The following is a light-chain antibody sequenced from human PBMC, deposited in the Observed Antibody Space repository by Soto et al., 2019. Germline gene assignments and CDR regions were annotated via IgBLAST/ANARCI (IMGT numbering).Light chain of an antibody. CDR1: QSVSIN. V-gene: IGKV3D-15*01. Sequence: EIVMTQSPGTLSVSPGERATLSFRSSQSVSINLAWYQQKPGQAPRLLIYDASTRATGIPARFSGSGSGTEFTLTISSLQSKDFAVYYCQQYNNWHPLTFGGGTKVDIK. CDR3: QQYNNWHPLT. CDR2: DAS. J-gene: IGKJ4*01.